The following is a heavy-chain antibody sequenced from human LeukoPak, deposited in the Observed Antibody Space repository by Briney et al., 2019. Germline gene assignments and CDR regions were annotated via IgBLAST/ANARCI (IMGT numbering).Heavy chain of an antibody. D-gene: IGHD6-6*01. CDR3: AKGAQQIAARPLTG. CDR1: GFTFSSYG. V-gene: IGHV3-30*18. CDR2: ISYDGSNK. Sequence: PGRSLRLSCAASGFTFSSYGMHWVRQAPGKGLEWVAVISYDGSNKYYADSVEGRFTISRDNSKNTLYLQMNSLRAEDTAVYYCAKGAQQIAARPLTGWGQGTLVTVSS. J-gene: IGHJ4*02.